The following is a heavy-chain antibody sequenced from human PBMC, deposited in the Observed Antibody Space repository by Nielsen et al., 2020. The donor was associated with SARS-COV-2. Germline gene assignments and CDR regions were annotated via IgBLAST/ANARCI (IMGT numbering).Heavy chain of an antibody. V-gene: IGHV5-10-1*01. CDR1: GYSFTSHW. CDR2: IDPSDSYV. Sequence: GESLKVSSKGSGYSFTSHWITWVRQLPGKGLEWMGRIDPSDSYVDYSPSFQGHVAISADKSISTAYLQWSSLKASDTAMYYCARYASEYYYYYYMDVWGTGTTVTVPS. D-gene: IGHD2-2*01. J-gene: IGHJ6*03. CDR3: ARYASEYYYYYYMDV.